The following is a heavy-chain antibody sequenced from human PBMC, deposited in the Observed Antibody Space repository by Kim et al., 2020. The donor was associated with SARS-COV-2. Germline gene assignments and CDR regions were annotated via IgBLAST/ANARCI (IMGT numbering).Heavy chain of an antibody. CDR1: DGSFSDYF. D-gene: IGHD3-22*01. CDR3: SRTYYGFDY. CDR2: IHHSGNT. V-gene: IGHV4-34*01. J-gene: IGHJ4*02. Sequence: SETLSLTCAVYDGSFSDYFWSWIRQPPGEGLEWIAEIHHSGNTNYNPSLKRRVTISVDTSKKQNSLKVISVTAADTAVYDCSRTYYGFDYWGQGTRVTVS.